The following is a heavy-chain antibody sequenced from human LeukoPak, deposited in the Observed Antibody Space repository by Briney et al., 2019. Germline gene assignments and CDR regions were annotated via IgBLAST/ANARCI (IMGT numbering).Heavy chain of an antibody. Sequence: PSETLSLTCTVSGGSISSSSYYWGWIRQPPGKGLEWIGSIYYSGSTYYNPSLKSRVTISVDTSKNQFSLKLSSVTAADTAVYYCARRDSSSWYILGAFDIWGQGTMVTVSS. D-gene: IGHD6-13*01. J-gene: IGHJ3*02. CDR2: IYYSGST. CDR3: ARRDSSSWYILGAFDI. CDR1: GGSISSSSYY. V-gene: IGHV4-39*01.